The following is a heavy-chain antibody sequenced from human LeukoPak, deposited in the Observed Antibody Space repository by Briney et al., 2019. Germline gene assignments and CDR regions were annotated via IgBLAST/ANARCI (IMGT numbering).Heavy chain of an antibody. Sequence: GGSLRLSCAASGFTFSSYSMNWVRQAPGKGQEWVSYISSSSSTIYYADSVKGRFTISRDNAKNSLYLQMNSLRAEDTAVYYCARDMEYQLLNDAFDIWGQGTMVTVSS. V-gene: IGHV3-48*01. D-gene: IGHD2-2*01. CDR1: GFTFSSYS. CDR3: ARDMEYQLLNDAFDI. CDR2: ISSSSSTI. J-gene: IGHJ3*02.